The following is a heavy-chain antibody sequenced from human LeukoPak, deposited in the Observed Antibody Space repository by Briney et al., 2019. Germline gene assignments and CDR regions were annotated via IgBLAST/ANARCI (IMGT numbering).Heavy chain of an antibody. V-gene: IGHV1-69*13. Sequence: SVKVSCKASGGTFSNYAISWVRQAPGQGLEWMGGTIPIFGTANYAQKFQGRVTITAHESTSTAYMELSSLRSEDTAVYYCAKDQRFNPTFGGVIADYWGQGTLVTVSS. CDR2: TIPIFGTA. CDR3: AKDQRFNPTFGGVIADY. D-gene: IGHD3-16*02. CDR1: GGTFSNYA. J-gene: IGHJ4*02.